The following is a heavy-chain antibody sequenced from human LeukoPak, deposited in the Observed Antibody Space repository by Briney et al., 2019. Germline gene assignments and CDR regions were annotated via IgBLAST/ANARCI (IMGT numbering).Heavy chain of an antibody. V-gene: IGHV3-53*01. J-gene: IGHJ4*02. CDR2: LYSGGAA. D-gene: IGHD3-10*01. CDR1: GFSFRDNY. CDR3: ARGTFSPQGSYYGH. Sequence: PGGSLRLSCAVSGFSFRDNYLNWVRQTPGGGLECVSVLYSGGAAYYADSVKGGFTISRDTSKNTLSLQMNSLRVEDTALYYCARGTFSPQGSYYGHWGQGTRVTVSS.